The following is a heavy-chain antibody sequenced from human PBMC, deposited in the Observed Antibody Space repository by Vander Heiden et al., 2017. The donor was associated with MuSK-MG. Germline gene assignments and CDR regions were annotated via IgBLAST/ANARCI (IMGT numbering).Heavy chain of an antibody. J-gene: IGHJ4*02. V-gene: IGHV2-5*02. CDR2: TYWDEDE. Sequence: QITLKESGPTLVKPTEPLTLTCTFSGFSLTTSGVGVGWIRQPPGKALEWLALTYWDEDERYNPSLKTRLTITKDTSRNQVVLTMINMDPRDTATYYCARSDDTGWYYFDFWGQGTLVTVSS. D-gene: IGHD6-19*01. CDR1: GFSLTTSGVG. CDR3: ARSDDTGWYYFDF.